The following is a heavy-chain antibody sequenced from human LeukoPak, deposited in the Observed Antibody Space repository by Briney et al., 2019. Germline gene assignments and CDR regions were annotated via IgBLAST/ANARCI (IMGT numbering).Heavy chain of an antibody. D-gene: IGHD3-16*01. V-gene: IGHV3-21*01. J-gene: IGHJ4*02. CDR3: ARAQASFEGDFDY. CDR2: ITRTSNYI. Sequence: GGSLRLSCAASGFTFSSYTMNWVRQAPGKGLEWVSSITRTSNYIYYADSVKGRFTISRDNAKNSLFLQMNSLRAEDTAVYYCARAQASFEGDFDYWGQGTLVTVSS. CDR1: GFTFSSYT.